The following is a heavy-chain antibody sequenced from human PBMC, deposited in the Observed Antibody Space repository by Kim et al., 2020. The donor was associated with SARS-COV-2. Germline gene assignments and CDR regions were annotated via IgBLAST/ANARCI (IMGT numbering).Heavy chain of an antibody. J-gene: IGHJ6*02. V-gene: IGHV3-53*01. D-gene: IGHD4-17*01. CDR3: ARDSDYAYYYYYGMDV. Sequence: VKGRFTISRDNSKNTLYLQMNSLRAEDTAVYYCARDSDYAYYYYYGMDVWGQGTTVTVSS.